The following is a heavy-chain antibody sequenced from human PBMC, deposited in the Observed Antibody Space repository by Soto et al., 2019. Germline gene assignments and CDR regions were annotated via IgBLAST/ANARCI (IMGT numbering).Heavy chain of an antibody. V-gene: IGHV1-69*08. CDR3: ARDRDSGSYYGDNWFDP. J-gene: IGHJ5*02. Sequence: QVQLVQSGAAVKKPGSSVKVSCKASGGTFSSYTISWVRQAPGQGLEWMGRIIPILGIANYAQKFQGRVTITADKSTRTASMELSSLRSEDTAVYYCARDRDSGSYYGDNWFDPWGQGTLVIVS. D-gene: IGHD1-26*01. CDR2: IIPILGIA. CDR1: GGTFSSYT.